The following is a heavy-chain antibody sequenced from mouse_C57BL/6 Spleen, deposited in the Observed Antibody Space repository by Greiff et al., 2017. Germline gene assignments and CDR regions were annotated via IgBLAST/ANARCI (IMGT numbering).Heavy chain of an antibody. J-gene: IGHJ2*01. V-gene: IGHV1-15*01. CDR2: IDPEPGGT. Sequence: QVQLQQSGAELVRPGASVTLSCKASGYTFTDYEMHWVKQTPLHGLEWIGAIDPEPGGTAYNQKFKGKAILTADKSSSTAYMELRSLTSEDSAVYYCTTTFLYFDYWGQGTTLTVSS. CDR1: GYTFTDYE. D-gene: IGHD6-1*01. CDR3: TTTFLYFDY.